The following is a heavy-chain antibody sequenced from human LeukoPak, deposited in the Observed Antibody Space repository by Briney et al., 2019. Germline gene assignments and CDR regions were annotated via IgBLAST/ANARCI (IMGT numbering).Heavy chain of an antibody. CDR1: GFAFSKYA. V-gene: IGHV3-30*04. J-gene: IGHJ4*02. CDR3: ARARRYRSSWYHDY. Sequence: TGGSLRLSCAASGFAFSKYAMHWVRQAPGKGLEWVTIISDDGRSNYADSVEGRFTISRDNSKNTLYLQMSSRRAEDTAVYYCARARRYRSSWYHDYWGQGSLVTVSS. D-gene: IGHD6-13*01. CDR2: ISDDGRS.